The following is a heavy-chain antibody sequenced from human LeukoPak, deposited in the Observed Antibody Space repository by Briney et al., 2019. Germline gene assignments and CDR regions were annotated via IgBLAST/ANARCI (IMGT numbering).Heavy chain of an antibody. V-gene: IGHV3-30*18. CDR2: ISYDGSNK. J-gene: IGHJ4*02. CDR3: AKDSYGSGSYYDY. CDR1: GFTFSSYG. D-gene: IGHD3-10*01. Sequence: GGSLRLSCAASGFTFSSYGMHWVRQAPGKGLEWVAVISYDGSNKYYADSVKGRFTISRDNSENTLYLQMNSLRAEDTAVYYCAKDSYGSGSYYDYWGQGTLVTVSS.